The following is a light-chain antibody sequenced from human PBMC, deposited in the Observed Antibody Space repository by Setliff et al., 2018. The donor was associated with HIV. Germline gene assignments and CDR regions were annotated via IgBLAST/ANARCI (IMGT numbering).Light chain of an antibody. CDR1: SSDVGGYSH. CDR3: GSYAITNTLP. Sequence: QSVLTQPASVSGSPGQSITISCTGTSSDVGGYSHVSWYQQHPGKAPKLIIYEVRNRPSGVSNRFSGSKSGNTASLTISGLQAEDEADYYCGSYAITNTLPFGAGTKV. CDR2: EVR. J-gene: IGLJ1*01. V-gene: IGLV2-14*01.